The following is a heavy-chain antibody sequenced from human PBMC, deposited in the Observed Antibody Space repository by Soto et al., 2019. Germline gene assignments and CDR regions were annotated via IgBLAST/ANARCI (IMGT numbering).Heavy chain of an antibody. CDR1: GFTFSSYA. V-gene: IGHV3-30-3*01. Sequence: QVQLVESGGGVVQPGRSLRLSCAASGFTFSSYAMHWVRQAPGKGLEWVAVISYAGSNKYYADSVKGRLTISRDNSTNTLYLQMNSLRAEDTAVYYCTSPLWRDDYNWGYFDLWGRGTLFTVSS. CDR3: TSPLWRDDYNWGYFDL. J-gene: IGHJ2*01. D-gene: IGHD4-4*01. CDR2: ISYAGSNK.